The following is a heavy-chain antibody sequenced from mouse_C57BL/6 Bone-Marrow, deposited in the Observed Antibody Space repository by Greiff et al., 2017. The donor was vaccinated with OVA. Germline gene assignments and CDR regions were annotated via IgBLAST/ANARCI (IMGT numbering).Heavy chain of an antibody. CDR2: ISSGGSYT. CDR3: ARQIAY. CDR1: GCTFSSYG. J-gene: IGHJ2*01. V-gene: IGHV5-6*01. Sequence: EVKVVESGGDLVKPGGSLKLSCAASGCTFSSYGMSWVRQTPDKRLEWVATISSGGSYTYYPDSVKGRFTISRDNAKNTLYLQMSSLKSEDTAMYPCARQIAYWRQGTPPTVSS.